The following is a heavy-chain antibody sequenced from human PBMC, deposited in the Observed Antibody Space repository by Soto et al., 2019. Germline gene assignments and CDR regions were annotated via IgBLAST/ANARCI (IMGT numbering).Heavy chain of an antibody. CDR2: IGASGGST. J-gene: IGHJ4*02. Sequence: GGSLRLSCAASGFTFSSYALSWVRQAPGKGLEWVSIIGASGGSTFYADSVKGRCTISRDNSKNTLYLQMNNLRAEDTAVYYCAKHFDSGCPDYSGQGTLVTVSS. CDR3: AKHFDSGCPDY. V-gene: IGHV3-23*01. D-gene: IGHD6-19*01. CDR1: GFTFSSYA.